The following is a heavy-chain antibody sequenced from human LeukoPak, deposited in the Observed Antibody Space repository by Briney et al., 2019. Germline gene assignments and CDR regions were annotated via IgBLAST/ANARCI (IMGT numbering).Heavy chain of an antibody. Sequence: GGSLRLSCAASGFTFSSYWMSWVRQAPGKGLEWVANIKQDGSEKYYVDSVKGRFTISRDNARNSLFLQMNNLRAEDTAVYYCARDYRGGWNDYWGQGTLVTVSS. CDR2: IKQDGSEK. CDR1: GFTFSSYW. J-gene: IGHJ4*02. CDR3: ARDYRGGWNDY. D-gene: IGHD1-26*01. V-gene: IGHV3-7*01.